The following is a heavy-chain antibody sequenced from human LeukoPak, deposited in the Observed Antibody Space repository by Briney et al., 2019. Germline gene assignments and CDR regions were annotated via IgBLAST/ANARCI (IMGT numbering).Heavy chain of an antibody. D-gene: IGHD4/OR15-4a*01. V-gene: IGHV3-72*01. J-gene: IGHJ4*02. CDR3: ARIMRVDYGTYYFDY. CDR1: GFTFSDHY. Sequence: GGSLRLSCAASGFTFSDHYIDWVRQAPGKGLEWVGRARNRGNGYTTQYAASVQGRFTFSRDDSENTVYLQMNSLKTEDTAVYFCARIMRVDYGTYYFDYWGQGTLVTVSS. CDR2: ARNRGNGYTT.